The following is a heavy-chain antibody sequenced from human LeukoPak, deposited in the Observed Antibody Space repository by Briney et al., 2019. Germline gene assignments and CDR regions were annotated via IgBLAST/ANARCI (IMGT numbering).Heavy chain of an antibody. J-gene: IGHJ1*01. V-gene: IGHV3-64*01. CDR2: ISSNGGST. CDR3: ARGRAAGISAEYFQH. D-gene: IGHD6-13*01. CDR1: GFTFSSYA. Sequence: GGSLRLSCAASGFTFSSYAIHWVRQAPGKGREYVSAISSNGGSTYYANSVKGRFTISRDNSKNTLYLQMGSLRAEDMAVYYCARGRAAGISAEYFQHWGQGTLVTVSS.